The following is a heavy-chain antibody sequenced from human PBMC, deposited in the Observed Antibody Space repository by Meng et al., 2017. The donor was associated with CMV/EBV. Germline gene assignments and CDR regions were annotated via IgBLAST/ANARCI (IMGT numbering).Heavy chain of an antibody. CDR2: ISSSYI. V-gene: IGHV3-11*06. J-gene: IGHJ4*02. Sequence: LSLTCTVSGGSISSNNYYWGWIRQAPGKGLEWVSYISSSYIYYADSVKGRFTISRDNAKNSLYLQMNSLRAEDTAVYYCASYHHSSSQWYFDYWGQGTLVTVSS. CDR1: GGSISSNNYY. CDR3: ASYHHSSSQWYFDY. D-gene: IGHD6-13*01.